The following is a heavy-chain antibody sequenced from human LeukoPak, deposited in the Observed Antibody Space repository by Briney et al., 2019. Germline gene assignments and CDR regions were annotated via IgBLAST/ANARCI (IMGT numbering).Heavy chain of an antibody. V-gene: IGHV4-4*07. J-gene: IGHJ4*02. CDR2: VYPSGTT. CDR3: ARDAGGYEDY. Sequence: PSETLSLTCTVSRGFISNYWWSWIRQAAGKGLEWIGRVYPSGTTHYNPSLQSRVTLSVDTSKNQLSLTLSSLTAADTAVYYCARDAGGYEDYWGQGTLVTVSS. D-gene: IGHD5-12*01. CDR1: RGFISNYW.